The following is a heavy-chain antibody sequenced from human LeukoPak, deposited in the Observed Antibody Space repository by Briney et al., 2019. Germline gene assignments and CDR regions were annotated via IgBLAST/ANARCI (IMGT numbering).Heavy chain of an antibody. D-gene: IGHD2-15*01. V-gene: IGHV1-2*02. CDR2: ISPNSGGT. Sequence: ASVKVSCKVSGYTLTELSMHWVRQAPGQGLEWMGWISPNSGGTNYAQQFQGRVTMTRDTSISTAYMELSRLRSDDTAVYYCARDQRYCSGGSCYPDWFGPWGQGTLVTVSS. J-gene: IGHJ5*02. CDR3: ARDQRYCSGGSCYPDWFGP. CDR1: GYTLTELS.